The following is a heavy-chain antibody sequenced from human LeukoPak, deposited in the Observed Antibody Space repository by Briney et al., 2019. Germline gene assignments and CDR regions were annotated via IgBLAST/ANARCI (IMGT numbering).Heavy chain of an antibody. J-gene: IGHJ6*03. CDR1: GGSISSYY. V-gene: IGHV4-59*01. D-gene: IGHD2-2*01. CDR3: ARWCSTSCQEDGYYYYMDV. Sequence: SETLSLTCTVSGGSISSYYWSWIRQPPGKGLEWIGYIYYSGSTNYNPSLKSRVTISVDTSKNQFSLKLSSVTAADTAVYYCARWCSTSCQEDGYYYYMDVWGKGTTVTVSS. CDR2: IYYSGST.